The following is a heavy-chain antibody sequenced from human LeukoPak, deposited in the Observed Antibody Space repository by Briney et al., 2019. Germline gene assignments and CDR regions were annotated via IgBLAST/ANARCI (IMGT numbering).Heavy chain of an antibody. Sequence: SETLSLTCTVSGVSVSSYYLSWLRQPAGKGLEWIGRIYCTVTTYNPSLVGRVTLSVDTSNNHFSMKLRSVTAADTAIYYCARDSGTTGEVKFAPWGQGTLVTVSS. CDR2: IYCTVT. V-gene: IGHV4-4*07. CDR3: ARDSGTTGEVKFAP. CDR1: GVSVSSYY. J-gene: IGHJ5*02. D-gene: IGHD3-10*01.